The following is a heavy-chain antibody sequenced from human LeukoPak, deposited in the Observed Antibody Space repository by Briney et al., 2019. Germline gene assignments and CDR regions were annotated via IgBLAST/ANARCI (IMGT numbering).Heavy chain of an antibody. Sequence: SETLSLTCAVYGGSFSGYYWSWIRQPPGKGLEWIGEINHSGSTNYNPSLKSRVTISVDTSKNQFSLKLSSVTAADTAVYYCAREEDRKVGARTIDYWGQGTLVTVSS. D-gene: IGHD1-26*01. CDR2: INHSGST. CDR3: AREEDRKVGARTIDY. CDR1: GGSFSGYY. V-gene: IGHV4-34*01. J-gene: IGHJ4*02.